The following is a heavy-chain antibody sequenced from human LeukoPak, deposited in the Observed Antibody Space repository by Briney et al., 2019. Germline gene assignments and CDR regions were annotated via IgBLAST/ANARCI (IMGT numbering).Heavy chain of an antibody. V-gene: IGHV3-23*01. Sequence: GGSLRLSCEASGFTFSSYAMSWVRQAPGKGLEWVSGISGSGGSTYYADSGKGRFTISRDNSKNTLYLQMNSLRAEDTAVYYCAKGGSGSYWSYGMDVWGQGTTVTVSS. CDR1: GFTFSSYA. CDR3: AKGGSGSYWSYGMDV. D-gene: IGHD3-10*01. J-gene: IGHJ6*02. CDR2: ISGSGGST.